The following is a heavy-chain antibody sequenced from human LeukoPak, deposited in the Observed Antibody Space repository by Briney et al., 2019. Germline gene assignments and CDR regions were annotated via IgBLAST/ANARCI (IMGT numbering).Heavy chain of an antibody. V-gene: IGHV1-46*01. CDR1: GYAFTSYY. CDR2: INTSGGRT. J-gene: IGHJ4*02. Sequence: GASVKVSCKASGYAFTSYYMHWVRQAPGQGLDWMGIINTSGGRTTYAQNFQGRVTMTTDTSTSTAYMELRSLRSDDTAVYYCARDLPYYYDSSGYYRPSLGYWGQGTLVTVSS. D-gene: IGHD3-22*01. CDR3: ARDLPYYYDSSGYYRPSLGY.